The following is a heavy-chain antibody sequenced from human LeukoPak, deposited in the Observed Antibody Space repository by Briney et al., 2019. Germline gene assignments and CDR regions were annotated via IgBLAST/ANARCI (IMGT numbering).Heavy chain of an antibody. CDR2: FDPEDGET. J-gene: IGHJ4*02. D-gene: IGHD6-13*01. Sequence: ASVKVSCKVSGYTLTELSMHWVRQAPGKGLEWMGGFDPEDGETIYAQKFQGRVTMTEDTSTGTAYMELSSLRSEDTAVYYCATTGIAAAGLTDYWGQGTLVTVSS. V-gene: IGHV1-24*01. CDR3: ATTGIAAAGLTDY. CDR1: GYTLTELS.